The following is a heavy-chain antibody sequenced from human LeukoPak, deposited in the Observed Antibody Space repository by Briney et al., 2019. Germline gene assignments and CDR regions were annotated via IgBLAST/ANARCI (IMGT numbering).Heavy chain of an antibody. V-gene: IGHV1-2*02. CDR2: INPNSGGT. D-gene: IGHD3-10*01. J-gene: IGHJ3*02. CDR3: AGGFVVRGVSPIRPPLSGAFHI. Sequence: ASVKVSCKASGYTFTGYYMHWVRQAPGQGLEWMGWINPNSGGTNYAQKFQGRVTMTRDTSISTAYMELSRLRSDDTAVYYCAGGFVVRGVSPIRPPLSGAFHIWGQGTMVTVSS. CDR1: GYTFTGYY.